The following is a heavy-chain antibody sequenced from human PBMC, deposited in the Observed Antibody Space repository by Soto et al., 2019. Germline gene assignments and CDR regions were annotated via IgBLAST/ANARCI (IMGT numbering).Heavy chain of an antibody. V-gene: IGHV4-38-2*02. CDR3: ARVLSENWFDP. CDR1: GYSISSGYF. CDR2: IYHSGST. Sequence: PSETLSLTCSVSGYSISSGYFWGWIRQPPGKGLEWIATIYHSGSTYYSPSLKSRVAISVDTSNNQFSLKLNSVTAADTAVYYCARVLSENWFDPWGQGXLVTVYS. J-gene: IGHJ5*02.